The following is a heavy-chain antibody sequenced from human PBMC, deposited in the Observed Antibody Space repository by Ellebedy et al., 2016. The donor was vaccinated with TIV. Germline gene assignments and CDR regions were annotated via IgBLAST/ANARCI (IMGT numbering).Heavy chain of an antibody. CDR2: INPNSGGT. J-gene: IGHJ5*02. D-gene: IGHD3-10*01. CDR3: ARDTSAVRLNWFDP. Sequence: ASVKVSCXASGYTFTGYYMHWVRQAPGQGLEWMGWINPNSGGTNYAQKFQGRVTITADKSTSTAYMELSSLRSEDTAVYYCARDTSAVRLNWFDPWGQGTLVTVSS. CDR1: GYTFTGYY. V-gene: IGHV1-2*02.